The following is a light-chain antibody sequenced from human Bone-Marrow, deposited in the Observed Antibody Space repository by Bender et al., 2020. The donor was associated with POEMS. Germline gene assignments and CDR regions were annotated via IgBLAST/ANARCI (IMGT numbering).Light chain of an antibody. Sequence: QSALTQPASVSGSPGQSITLSCTGTSSDVGGYSYVSWYQQLPGKAPKLMIYDVSNRPSVVSSRFSGSKSGNTASLTISGLQAEDEADYYCTSYTSSNTLVFGGGTKLTVL. J-gene: IGLJ3*02. CDR3: TSYTSSNTLV. V-gene: IGLV2-14*01. CDR1: SSDVGGYSY. CDR2: DVS.